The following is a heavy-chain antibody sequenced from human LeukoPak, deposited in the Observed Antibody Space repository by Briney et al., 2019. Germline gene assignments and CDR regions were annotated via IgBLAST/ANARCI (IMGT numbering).Heavy chain of an antibody. Sequence: SETLSLTCTVSGVSISSSSYYWGWIRQPPGKGLEWIGSIYYSGSTYYNPSLKSRVTMSVDTSKSQFSLKLSSVTAADTAVYYCVRDLAWGAFDYWGQGTLVTVSS. CDR1: GVSISSSSYY. CDR3: VRDLAWGAFDY. D-gene: IGHD7-27*01. V-gene: IGHV4-39*07. J-gene: IGHJ4*02. CDR2: IYYSGST.